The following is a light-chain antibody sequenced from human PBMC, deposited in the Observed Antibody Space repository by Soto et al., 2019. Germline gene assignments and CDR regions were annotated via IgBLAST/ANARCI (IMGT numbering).Light chain of an antibody. CDR1: SANIGAAYN. Sequence: QSVLTQPPSVSGAPGQRVTISCTGSSANIGAAYNVDWYQQLPGTAPKLLIYGNNNRPSGVPDRFSGSKSGTSASLAIAGLQAEDEGDYYCQSYDSSLSGYVFGTGTKVTV. CDR3: QSYDSSLSGYV. V-gene: IGLV1-40*01. J-gene: IGLJ1*01. CDR2: GNN.